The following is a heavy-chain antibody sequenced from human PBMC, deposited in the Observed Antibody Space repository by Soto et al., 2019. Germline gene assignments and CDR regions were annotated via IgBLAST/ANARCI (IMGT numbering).Heavy chain of an antibody. J-gene: IGHJ4*02. D-gene: IGHD6-13*01. CDR1: GITFSNYG. CDR2: ISYDGSNK. CDR3: AQSPGYSSSWYDY. Sequence: FLRLSCAASGITFSNYGMHWVRQVPGKGLQWVAVISYDGSNKQYADSVKGRFTISRDNSKNTLFLQMSSLRAEDTAVYYCAQSPGYSSSWYDYWGQGTLVTVSS. V-gene: IGHV3-30*18.